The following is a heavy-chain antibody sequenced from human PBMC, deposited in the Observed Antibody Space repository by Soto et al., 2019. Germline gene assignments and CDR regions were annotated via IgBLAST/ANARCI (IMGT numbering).Heavy chain of an antibody. CDR1: GFTFRSYG. CDR2: ISAGGDGT. V-gene: IGHV3-23*01. Sequence: PGGSLRLSCEGSGFTFRSYGMHWVRQAPGKGLGWVSSISAGGDGTYYADSVKGRFTVSRDNSKNTLYLQMNSLRVEDTAVYYCADGGRYPYYWGQGTLVTVSS. D-gene: IGHD1-26*01. CDR3: ADGGRYPYY. J-gene: IGHJ4*02.